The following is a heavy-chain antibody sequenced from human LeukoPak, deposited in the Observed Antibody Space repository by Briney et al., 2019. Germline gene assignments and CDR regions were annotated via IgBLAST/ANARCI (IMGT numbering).Heavy chain of an antibody. Sequence: VASVKVSCKASGYTFTSYGISWVRQAPGQGLEWMGWMNPKSGNTGYGQKFQGRVTMTRVTSITTAYMELRSLRSDDTAVYYCTKASLAFGTKYFDPWGQGTLVTVSS. J-gene: IGHJ5*02. V-gene: IGHV1-8*02. CDR1: GYTFTSYG. D-gene: IGHD3-10*01. CDR3: TKASLAFGTKYFDP. CDR2: MNPKSGNT.